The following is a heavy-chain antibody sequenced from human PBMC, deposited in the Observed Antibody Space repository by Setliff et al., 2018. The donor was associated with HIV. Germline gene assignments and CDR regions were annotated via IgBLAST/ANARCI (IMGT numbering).Heavy chain of an antibody. CDR2: INHSGST. CDR1: GGSFSAYY. CDR3: ASRYDFWSGYEARNWFDP. Sequence: SETLSLTCAVYGGSFSAYYWSWIRQPPGKGLEWIGEINHSGSTNYNPSLKSRVTISVDTSKNQFSLKLSSVTAADTAVYYCASRYDFWSGYEARNWFDPWGQGALVTVSS. J-gene: IGHJ5*02. V-gene: IGHV4-34*01. D-gene: IGHD3-3*01.